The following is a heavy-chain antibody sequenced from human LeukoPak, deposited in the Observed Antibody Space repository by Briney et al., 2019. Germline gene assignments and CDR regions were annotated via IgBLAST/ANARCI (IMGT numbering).Heavy chain of an antibody. J-gene: IGHJ4*02. CDR2: IIPIFGTA. Sequence: SVKVSFKASGYIFTIYCMHWVRQAPAQGHEWVGVIIPIFGTANYAQKFQGRVTITTDEYTSTAYMELRRLRVEDTDVYYCAREEAGFWGPGTLVTASS. V-gene: IGHV1-69*05. CDR3: AREEAGF. CDR1: GYIFTIYC.